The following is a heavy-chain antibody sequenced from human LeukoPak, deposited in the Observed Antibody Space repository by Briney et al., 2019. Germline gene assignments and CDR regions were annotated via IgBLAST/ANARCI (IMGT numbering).Heavy chain of an antibody. Sequence: PGGSLRLSCAASGFAFSSYSMNWVRQAPGKGLEWVSSISSSSSYIYYADSVKGRFTISRDNAKNSLYLQMNSLRAEDTAVYYCARGQQVENWFDPWGQGTLVTVSS. V-gene: IGHV3-21*01. CDR2: ISSSSSYI. CDR1: GFAFSSYS. D-gene: IGHD6-13*01. J-gene: IGHJ5*02. CDR3: ARGQQVENWFDP.